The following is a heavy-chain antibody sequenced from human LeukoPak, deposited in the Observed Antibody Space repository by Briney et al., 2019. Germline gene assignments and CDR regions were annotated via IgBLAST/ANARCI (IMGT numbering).Heavy chain of an antibody. V-gene: IGHV3-11*01. D-gene: IGHD2-2*01. Sequence: GGSLRLSCAGPGFIFSDYFMTWMRQAPGKGLELVSYVTSSGDTTYYADSVKGRFTISRDNVKNSLSLQMKSLRAEDTAMYFCARIRFDCGTASCSKGVSMWFDPWGQGTLVTVFS. CDR1: GFIFSDYF. CDR2: VTSSGDTT. J-gene: IGHJ5*02. CDR3: ARIRFDCGTASCSKGVSMWFDP.